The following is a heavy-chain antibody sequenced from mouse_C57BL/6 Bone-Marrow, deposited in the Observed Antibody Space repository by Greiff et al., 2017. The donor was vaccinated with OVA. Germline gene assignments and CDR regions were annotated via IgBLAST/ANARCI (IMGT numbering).Heavy chain of an antibody. CDR1: GYTFTSYG. CDR2: IYPRSGNT. Sequence: VQLQQSGAELARPGASVKLSCKASGYTFTSYGISWVKQRTGQGLEWIGEIYPRSGNTYYNEKFKGKATLTADKSSSTAYMQLSSLTSEDSAVYFCARRPMRLRAMDYWGQGTSVTVSS. CDR3: ARRPMRLRAMDY. D-gene: IGHD2-4*01. J-gene: IGHJ4*01. V-gene: IGHV1-81*01.